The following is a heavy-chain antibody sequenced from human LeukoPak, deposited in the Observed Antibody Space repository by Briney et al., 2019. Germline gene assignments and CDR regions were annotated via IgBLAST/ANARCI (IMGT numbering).Heavy chain of an antibody. Sequence: PGGSLRLSCAASVFTFSSYEMNWVRQAPGKGLEWVSYISSNCSTIYYADSLKGRFTISRDNAKNSLYLQMNSLRAEDTAVYYCARDSPNSYCSGGSYYSTLNYFDYWGQGTLVTVSS. V-gene: IGHV3-48*03. CDR3: ARDSPNSYCSGGSYYSTLNYFDY. CDR1: VFTFSSYE. J-gene: IGHJ4*02. CDR2: ISSNCSTI. D-gene: IGHD2-15*01.